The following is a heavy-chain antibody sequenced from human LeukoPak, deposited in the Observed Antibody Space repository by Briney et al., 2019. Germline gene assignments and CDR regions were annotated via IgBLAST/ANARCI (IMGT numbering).Heavy chain of an antibody. CDR3: AREMDFWSGYSFDY. D-gene: IGHD3-3*01. CDR2: ISSSGSTI. CDR1: RFTFSDYY. Sequence: GGSLRLSCAASRFTFSDYYMSWIRQAPGKGLEWVSYISSSGSTIYYADSVKGRFTISRDNAKNSLYLQMNSLRAEDTAVYYCAREMDFWSGYSFDYWGQGTLVTVSS. J-gene: IGHJ4*02. V-gene: IGHV3-11*01.